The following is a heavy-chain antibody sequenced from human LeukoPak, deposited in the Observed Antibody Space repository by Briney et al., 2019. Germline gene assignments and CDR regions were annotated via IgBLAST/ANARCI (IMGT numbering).Heavy chain of an antibody. CDR2: IDWDDDK. J-gene: IGHJ4*02. CDR3: ARTRATMRGFDY. V-gene: IGHV2-70*04. CDR1: GFSLSTSGMR. Sequence: SGPTLVNPTQTLTLTCTFSGFSLSTSGMRVSWIRQPPGKALEWLARIDWDDDKFYSTSLKTRLTISKDTSKNQVVLTTTNMDPVDTATYYCARTRATMRGFDYWGQGTLVTVSS. D-gene: IGHD5-12*01.